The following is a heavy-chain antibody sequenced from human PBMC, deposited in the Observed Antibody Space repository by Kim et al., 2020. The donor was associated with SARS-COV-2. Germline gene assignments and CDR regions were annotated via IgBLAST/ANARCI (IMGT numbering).Heavy chain of an antibody. V-gene: IGHV3-30-3*01. CDR3: ARIAVTGTGGLFDY. Sequence: GGSLRLSCVASGFTFSDYRMHWVRQAPGKRLEWVAAISEDGSDRFYTDSVKGRFTISRDNSKNTLHLQMNGLRAEDTAVFYCARIAVTGTGGLFDYWGQGTLVTVSS. CDR1: GFTFSDYR. CDR2: ISEDGSDR. D-gene: IGHD6-19*01. J-gene: IGHJ4*02.